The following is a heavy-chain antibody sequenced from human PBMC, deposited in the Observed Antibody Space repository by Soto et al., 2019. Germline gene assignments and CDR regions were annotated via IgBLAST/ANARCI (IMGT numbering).Heavy chain of an antibody. J-gene: IGHJ6*02. CDR3: AKDLEGYCSSTSCYTYFGLDV. Sequence: PRWSLRLSCAASGFTFSSYVMHWFRQAPGKGLEWVAVISYDGSNKYYADSVKGRFTISRDNSKHTLFLQMNSLRPEDTAVYYCAKDLEGYCSSTSCYTYFGLDVWGQGTTVTVSS. CDR1: GFTFSSYV. CDR2: ISYDGSNK. V-gene: IGHV3-30*18. D-gene: IGHD2-2*01.